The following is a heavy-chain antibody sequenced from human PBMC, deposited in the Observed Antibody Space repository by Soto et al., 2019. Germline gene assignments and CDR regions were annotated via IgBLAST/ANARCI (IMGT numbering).Heavy chain of an antibody. Sequence: SETLSLSCTVSSDPMKSHYYWCGLRHSHGQAQGWIGSVYYGEKTYYNQSLKGRVTISADMSDKKFFLRLTSVTAADTAMYYCARPKHSWCRSGDCHTNGFDLWGRGTLVTVSS. V-gene: IGHV4-38-2*02. D-gene: IGHD2-21*02. J-gene: IGHJ2*01. CDR2: VYYGEKT. CDR1: SDPMKSHYY. CDR3: ARPKHSWCRSGDCHTNGFDL.